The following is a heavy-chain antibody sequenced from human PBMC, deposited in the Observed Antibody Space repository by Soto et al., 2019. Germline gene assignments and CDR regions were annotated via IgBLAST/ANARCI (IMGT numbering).Heavy chain of an antibody. Sequence: EVQLVESGGGLVQPGGSLRLSCAASGFTLSSYWMHWVRQVPGKGLVWVSRIGSDGSGITYADSVKGRFTISRDNAKNTLYLQMNTLRAEDTAIYYCAGRNGRWLPYCFDYWGLGTLVTVSS. D-gene: IGHD3-22*01. CDR3: AGRNGRWLPYCFDY. CDR2: IGSDGSGI. CDR1: GFTLSSYW. J-gene: IGHJ4*02. V-gene: IGHV3-74*01.